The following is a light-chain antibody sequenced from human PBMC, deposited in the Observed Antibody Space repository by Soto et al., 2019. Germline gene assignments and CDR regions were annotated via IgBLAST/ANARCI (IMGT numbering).Light chain of an antibody. V-gene: IGKV3-15*01. CDR1: QSVSSN. CDR3: QQYNNWLPIT. CDR2: GAS. J-gene: IGKJ5*01. Sequence: EIVMTQSPATLSVSPGERGTLSCRASQSVSSNLAWYQQKPGQAPRLLIYGASTRATGIPAGFSGSGSGTEFTLTISSLQSEDFAVYYCQQYNNWLPITFGQGTRLEIK.